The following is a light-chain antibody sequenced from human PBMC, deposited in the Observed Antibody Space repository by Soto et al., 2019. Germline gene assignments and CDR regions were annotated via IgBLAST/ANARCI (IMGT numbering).Light chain of an antibody. J-gene: IGKJ1*01. Sequence: IVMTQSPATLPVSPGERATLSCRASQSVSSNLAWYQQKPGQAPRLLIYGASMRATGIPARFSGSGSGTEFTLTISSLQSEDFAVYYCQQYNNWWTFGQGTKVEIK. V-gene: IGKV3-15*01. CDR2: GAS. CDR3: QQYNNWWT. CDR1: QSVSSN.